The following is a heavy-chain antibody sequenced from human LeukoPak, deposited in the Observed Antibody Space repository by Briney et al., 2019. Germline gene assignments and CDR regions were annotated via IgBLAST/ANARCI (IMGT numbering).Heavy chain of an antibody. CDR3: ARPPYSSGSFDL. D-gene: IGHD6-19*01. Sequence: GVLRLSCAASGFTFSNYWMHWVRQAPGKGLVWVSRINSDGNSTLYADSVKGRFTISRDNAKNTLYLQMNSLRAEDTAVYYCARPPYSSGSFDLWGRGTLVTVSS. CDR2: INSDGNST. J-gene: IGHJ2*01. CDR1: GFTFSNYW. V-gene: IGHV3-74*01.